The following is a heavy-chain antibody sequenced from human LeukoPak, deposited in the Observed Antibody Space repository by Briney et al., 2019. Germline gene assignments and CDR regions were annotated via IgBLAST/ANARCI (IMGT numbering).Heavy chain of an antibody. CDR2: ISSSSSYI. CDR1: GFTFSSYS. V-gene: IGHV3-21*01. J-gene: IGHJ4*02. Sequence: GGSLRLSCAASGFTFSSYSMNWVRQAPGKGLEWVSSISSSSSYIYYADSVKGRFTISRDNAKNSLYLQMNSLRAEDTAVYYCARARIDSSGYYYLDFDYWGQGTLVTVSS. CDR3: ARARIDSSGYYYLDFDY. D-gene: IGHD3-22*01.